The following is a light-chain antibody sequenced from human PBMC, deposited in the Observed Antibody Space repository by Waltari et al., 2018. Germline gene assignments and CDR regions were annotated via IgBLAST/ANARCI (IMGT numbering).Light chain of an antibody. Sequence: EIVLTQSPATLSLSPGERATLSCGASQSVSNFLAWYQQKPGQAPRLLIYDASRRAAGIPARFSGSGSGTDFTLTISRLEPEDFAVFYCQQRTNWPLTFGGGTKLEVK. V-gene: IGKV3-11*01. CDR3: QQRTNWPLT. J-gene: IGKJ4*01. CDR2: DAS. CDR1: QSVSNF.